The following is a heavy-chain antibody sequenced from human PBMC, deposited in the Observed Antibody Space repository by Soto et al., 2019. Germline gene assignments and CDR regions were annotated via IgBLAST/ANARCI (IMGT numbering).Heavy chain of an antibody. V-gene: IGHV1-24*01. J-gene: IGHJ6*02. CDR3: ATAHLRLYYYYYYGMDV. Sequence: EASVKVSCKVSGYTLTELSMHWVRQAPGKGLEWMGGFDPEDGETIYAQKFQGRVTMTEDTSTDTAYMELSSLRSEDTAVYYCATAHLRLYYYYYYGMDVWGQGTTVTVSS. CDR1: GYTLTELS. CDR2: FDPEDGET.